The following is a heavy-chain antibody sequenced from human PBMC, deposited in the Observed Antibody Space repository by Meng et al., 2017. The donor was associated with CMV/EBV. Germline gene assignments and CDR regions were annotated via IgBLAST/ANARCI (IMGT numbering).Heavy chain of an antibody. Sequence: SVKVSCKASGGTFSSYAISWVRQAPGQGLEWMGGIIPILGIANYAQKFQGRVTITADKSTSTAYMELSSLRSEDTAVYYCASAGDITGTGKDYYYYYGMDVWGQGTTVTVSS. D-gene: IGHD1-7*01. CDR2: IIPILGIA. J-gene: IGHJ6*02. V-gene: IGHV1-69*10. CDR1: GGTFSSYA. CDR3: ASAGDITGTGKDYYYYYGMDV.